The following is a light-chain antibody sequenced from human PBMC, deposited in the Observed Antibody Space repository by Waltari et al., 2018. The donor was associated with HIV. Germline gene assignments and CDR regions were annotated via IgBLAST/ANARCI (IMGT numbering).Light chain of an antibody. CDR3: QQSYSGLT. J-gene: IGKJ3*01. CDR1: QTISTY. CDR2: AAS. V-gene: IGKV1-39*01. Sequence: DIQMTQSPSSLSASLGDRIIITCRASQTISTYVNWYQHKPGRAPNLLIYAASSLHSGVPSRVSGSGSGTDFTLTINSLQAEDFATYYCQQSYSGLTFGPGTKVD.